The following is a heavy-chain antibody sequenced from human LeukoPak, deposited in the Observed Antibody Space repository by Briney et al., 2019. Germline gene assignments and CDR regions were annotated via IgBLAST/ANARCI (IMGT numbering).Heavy chain of an antibody. V-gene: IGHV3-66*02. CDR2: LYSGGIR. CDR1: GFTFSEYS. Sequence: GGSLRLSCAGSGFTFSEYSMNWVRQAPGKGLEWVSVLYSGGIRYYAGSVQGRFTISRDSSKNTLYLQMNYLLPEDTAVYYCASGDCTNGICPDYWGQGTLVTVSS. D-gene: IGHD2-8*01. CDR3: ASGDCTNGICPDY. J-gene: IGHJ4*02.